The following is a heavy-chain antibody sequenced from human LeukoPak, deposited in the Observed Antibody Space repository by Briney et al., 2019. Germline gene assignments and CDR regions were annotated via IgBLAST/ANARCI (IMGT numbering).Heavy chain of an antibody. CDR2: ISSSGSTI. D-gene: IGHD2-2*01. CDR1: GFTFSSYE. V-gene: IGHV3-48*03. Sequence: PGGSLRLSCAASGFTFSSYEMNWVRQAPGKGLEWVSYISSSGSTIYYADSVKGRFTISRDNSKNTLYLQMNSLRAEDTAVYYCAKDPRRYCSSTSCSGYFDYWGQGTLVTVSS. J-gene: IGHJ4*02. CDR3: AKDPRRYCSSTSCSGYFDY.